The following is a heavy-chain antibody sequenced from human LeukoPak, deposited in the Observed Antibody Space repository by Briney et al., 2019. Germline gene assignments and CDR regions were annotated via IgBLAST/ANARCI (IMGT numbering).Heavy chain of an antibody. CDR3: ARSDRGFGGSHFDY. D-gene: IGHD3-10*01. CDR2: IYYSGST. CDR1: GGSISSYY. V-gene: IGHV4-59*01. Sequence: KPSETLSLTCTVSGGSISSYYWSWIRQPPGKGLEWIGYIYYSGSTNYNPSLRSRVTISVDTSKNQFSLKLSSVTAADTAVYYCARSDRGFGGSHFDYWGQGTLVTVSS. J-gene: IGHJ4*02.